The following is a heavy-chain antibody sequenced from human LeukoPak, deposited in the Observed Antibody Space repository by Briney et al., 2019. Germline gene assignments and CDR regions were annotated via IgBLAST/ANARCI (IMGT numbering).Heavy chain of an antibody. CDR2: ISGSGGST. D-gene: IGHD3-16*02. CDR1: GFTFSSYG. Sequence: GGSLRLSCAASGFTFSSYGMSWVRQAPGKGLEWVSAISGSGGSTYYADSVKGRFTISRDNSKNTLYLQMNSLRAEDTAVYYCAKDRMITFGGVIIPPNFDYWGQGTLVTVSS. J-gene: IGHJ4*02. V-gene: IGHV3-23*01. CDR3: AKDRMITFGGVIIPPNFDY.